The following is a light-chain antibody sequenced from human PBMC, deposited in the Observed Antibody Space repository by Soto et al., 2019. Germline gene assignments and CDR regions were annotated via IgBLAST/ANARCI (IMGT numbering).Light chain of an antibody. V-gene: IGLV2-14*01. CDR1: DNDVGVYNY. CDR2: DVT. CDR3: SSYTTSTTRV. J-gene: IGLJ3*02. Sequence: QSALTQPVSVSGSPGQSITLSCTGTDNDVGVYNYVSWYQQHPGKAPKHIIYDVTNRPSGVSNRFSGSKSGNTASLTISGLQAEDEADYYCSSYTTSTTRVFGGGTKGTVL.